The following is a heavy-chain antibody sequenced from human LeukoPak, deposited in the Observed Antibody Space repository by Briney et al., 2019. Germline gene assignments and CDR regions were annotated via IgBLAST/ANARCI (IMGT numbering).Heavy chain of an antibody. J-gene: IGHJ4*02. CDR1: GYTFSSYY. CDR2: INPSGGST. CDR3: ARRILPFADY. D-gene: IGHD2-21*01. V-gene: IGHV1-46*01. Sequence: ASMKVSCKASGYTFSSYYMHWVRQAPGQGLEWMGIINPSGGSTSYAQKFQGRVTMTRDTSTSTVYMELSSLRSEDTAVYYCARRILPFADYWGQGTLVTVSS.